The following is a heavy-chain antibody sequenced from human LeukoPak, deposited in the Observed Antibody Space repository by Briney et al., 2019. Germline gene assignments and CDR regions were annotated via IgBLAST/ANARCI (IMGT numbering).Heavy chain of an antibody. V-gene: IGHV3-21*01. CDR1: GFTFSSNS. CDR3: ARGIAAAGTWFDP. J-gene: IGHJ5*02. CDR2: ISSSSSYI. Sequence: GGSLRPSCAAPGFTFSSNSMNWVRRAPGKGLEWASSISSSSSYIYYADSVKGRFTISRDNAKNSLYLQMNSLRAEDTAVYYCARGIAAAGTWFDPWGQGTLVTVSS. D-gene: IGHD6-13*01.